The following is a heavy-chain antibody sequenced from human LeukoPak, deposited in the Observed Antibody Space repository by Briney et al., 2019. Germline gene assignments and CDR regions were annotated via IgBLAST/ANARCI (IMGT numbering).Heavy chain of an antibody. D-gene: IGHD5-12*01. CDR2: ISAYNGNT. CDR1: GYTFTSYG. V-gene: IGHV1-18*01. Sequence: ASVKVSCKASGYTFTSYGISWVRQAPGQGLEWMGWISAYNGNTNYAQKLQGRVTMTTGTSTSTAYMELRSLRSDDTAVYYCARDRPQYSGYDFDYWGQGTLVTVSS. CDR3: ARDRPQYSGYDFDY. J-gene: IGHJ4*02.